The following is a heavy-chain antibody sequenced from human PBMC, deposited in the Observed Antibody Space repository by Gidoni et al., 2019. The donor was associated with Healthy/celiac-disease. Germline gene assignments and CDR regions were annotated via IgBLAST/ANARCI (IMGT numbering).Heavy chain of an antibody. CDR2: ISGSGGST. Sequence: EVQLLESGGGLVQPGGSLRLSCAASGFTFSSYAMRWVRQAPGKGLEWVSAISGSGGSTSYADSVKGRFTISRDNSKNTLYLQMNSLRAEDTAVYYCAKDPFLMRQQLVGDWFDPWGQGTLVTVSS. D-gene: IGHD6-13*01. J-gene: IGHJ5*02. CDR1: GFTFSSYA. CDR3: AKDPFLMRQQLVGDWFDP. V-gene: IGHV3-23*01.